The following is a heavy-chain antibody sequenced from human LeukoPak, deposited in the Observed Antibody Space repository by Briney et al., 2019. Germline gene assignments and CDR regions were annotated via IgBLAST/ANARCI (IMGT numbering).Heavy chain of an antibody. CDR2: ISNSGIT. Sequence: PSETLSLTCTVSGGSISSYYWSWIRQPPGKGLEWIGYISNSGITNYNPSLKSRVTISIDTSKNQFSLKVTSVTAADTAVYYCARARDIGVGYFGDLLSTETYFDYWGQGTLATVSS. CDR1: GGSISSYY. V-gene: IGHV4-59*01. D-gene: IGHD3-10*01. J-gene: IGHJ4*02. CDR3: ARARDIGVGYFGDLLSTETYFDY.